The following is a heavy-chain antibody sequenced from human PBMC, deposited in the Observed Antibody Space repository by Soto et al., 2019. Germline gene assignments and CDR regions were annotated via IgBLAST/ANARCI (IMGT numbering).Heavy chain of an antibody. V-gene: IGHV3-33*01. CDR3: SRVWGGITFFGWVTLGY. D-gene: IGHD3-3*01. CDR2: IWYDGSNK. Sequence: GGSLRLSCAASGFTFSSYGMHWVRQAPGKGLEWVAVIWYDGSNKYYADSVKGRFTISRDNSKNALYLQMNSLRAEDTAVYYCSRVWGGITFFGWVTLGYRGRGTWVPVSS. J-gene: IGHJ4*02. CDR1: GFTFSSYG.